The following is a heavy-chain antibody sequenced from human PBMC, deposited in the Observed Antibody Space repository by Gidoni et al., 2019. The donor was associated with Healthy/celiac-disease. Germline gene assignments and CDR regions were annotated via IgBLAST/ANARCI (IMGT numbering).Heavy chain of an antibody. Sequence: QVQLVESGGGVVQPGRSLRLSWAASGFTLSSYGMHWVRQAPGKGLGWVAVIWYDGSNKYYADSVKGRFTISRDNSKNTLYLQMNSLRAEDTAVYYCARAHGYSGYDSPNDYWGQGTLVTVSS. D-gene: IGHD5-12*01. CDR1: GFTLSSYG. CDR2: IWYDGSNK. J-gene: IGHJ4*02. CDR3: ARAHGYSGYDSPNDY. V-gene: IGHV3-33*01.